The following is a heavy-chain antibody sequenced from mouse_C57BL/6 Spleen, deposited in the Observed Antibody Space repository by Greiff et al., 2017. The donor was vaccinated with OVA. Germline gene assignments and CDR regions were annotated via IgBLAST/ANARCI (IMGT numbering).Heavy chain of an antibody. J-gene: IGHJ2*01. CDR1: GFTFSDYG. Sequence: EVNLVESGGGLVKPGGSLKLSCAASGFTFSDYGMHWVRQAPEKGLEWVAYISSGSSTIYYADTVKGRFTISRDNAKNTLFLQMTSLRSEDTAMYYCARDYYGHFDYWGQGTTLTVSS. D-gene: IGHD1-1*01. CDR2: ISSGSSTI. V-gene: IGHV5-17*01. CDR3: ARDYYGHFDY.